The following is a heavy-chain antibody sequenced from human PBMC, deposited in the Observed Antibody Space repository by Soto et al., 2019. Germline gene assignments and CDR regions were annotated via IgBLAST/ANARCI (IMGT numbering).Heavy chain of an antibody. D-gene: IGHD3-10*01. Sequence: QVQLVASGGGVVQPGRSLSLSCAASGFTLSGHGLHWVRQAPGRGLEWVAVVTYDDTERHYRDSVKGRFTITRDTASNTFYLQMNSLRVEDTAMYYCAREKSSGWYRADDLWGQGTLVLVSS. CDR3: AREKSSGWYRADDL. CDR1: GFTLSGHG. CDR2: VTYDDTER. V-gene: IGHV3-30*03. J-gene: IGHJ5*02.